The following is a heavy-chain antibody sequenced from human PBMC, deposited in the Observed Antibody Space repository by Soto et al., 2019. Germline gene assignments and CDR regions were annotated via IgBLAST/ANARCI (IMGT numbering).Heavy chain of an antibody. D-gene: IGHD5-18*01. CDR1: GGSFSGYY. CDR2: INHSGST. V-gene: IGHV4-34*01. Sequence: SETLSLTCAVYGGSFSGYYWSWIRQPPGKGLEWIGEINHSGSTNYNPSLKSRVTISVDTSKNQFSLKLSSVTAADTAVYYCASGTAMAYFDYWGQGTLVTVSS. J-gene: IGHJ4*02. CDR3: ASGTAMAYFDY.